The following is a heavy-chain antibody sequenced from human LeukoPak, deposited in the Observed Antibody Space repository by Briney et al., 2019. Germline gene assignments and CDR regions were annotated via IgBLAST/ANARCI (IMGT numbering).Heavy chain of an antibody. CDR1: GGSFSNYY. CDR3: ARGPVADIVVVVAAHDAFDI. Sequence: SETLSLTCAVYGGSFSNYYWSWIRQPPGKGLEWIGEINHSGSTNCNPSLKSRVTISVDTSKNQFSLKLSSVTAADTAVYYCARGPVADIVVVVAAHDAFDIWGQGTMVTVSS. J-gene: IGHJ3*02. CDR2: INHSGST. V-gene: IGHV4-34*01. D-gene: IGHD2-15*01.